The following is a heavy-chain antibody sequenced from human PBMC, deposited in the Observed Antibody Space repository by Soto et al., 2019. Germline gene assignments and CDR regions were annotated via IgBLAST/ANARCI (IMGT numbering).Heavy chain of an antibody. CDR3: ARVGDVLRYFDWFPGSDAFDI. J-gene: IGHJ3*02. Sequence: GGSLRLSCAASGFTFSDYYMSWIRQAPGKGLEWVSYISSSSSYTNYADSVKGRFTISRDNAKNSLYLQMNSLRAEDTAVYYCARVGDVLRYFDWFPGSDAFDIWGQGTMVTVSS. D-gene: IGHD3-9*01. V-gene: IGHV3-11*05. CDR1: GFTFSDYY. CDR2: ISSSSSYT.